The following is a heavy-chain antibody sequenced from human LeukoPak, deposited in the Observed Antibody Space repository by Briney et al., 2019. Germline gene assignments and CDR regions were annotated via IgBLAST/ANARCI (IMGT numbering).Heavy chain of an antibody. J-gene: IGHJ6*03. Sequence: SETLSLTCTVSGGSITSSHWSWVRRSPGKGLEWIGYVHHSGTSSYNPSLESRVTISLDTSKSQFSLKLSSVTAADTAVYYCARVEFWSGYSTYYYYYMDVWGKGTTVTVSS. CDR1: GGSITSSH. D-gene: IGHD3-3*01. CDR2: VHHSGTS. CDR3: ARVEFWSGYSTYYYYYMDV. V-gene: IGHV4-59*01.